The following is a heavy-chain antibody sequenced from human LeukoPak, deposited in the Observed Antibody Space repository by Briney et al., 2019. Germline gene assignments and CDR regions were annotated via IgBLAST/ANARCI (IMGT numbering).Heavy chain of an antibody. CDR3: ARDSDSSGYSYYYYGMDV. J-gene: IGHJ6*02. CDR2: ISSSGSTI. Sequence: GGSLRLSCAASGFTFSDYYMRWIRQAPGKGLEWVSYISSSGSTIYYADSVKGRFTISRDNAKNSLYLQMNSLRAEDTAVYYCARDSDSSGYSYYYYGMDVWGQGTTVTVSS. CDR1: GFTFSDYY. V-gene: IGHV3-11*01. D-gene: IGHD3-22*01.